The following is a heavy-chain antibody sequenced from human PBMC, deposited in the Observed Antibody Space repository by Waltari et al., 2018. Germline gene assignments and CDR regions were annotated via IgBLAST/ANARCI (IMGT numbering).Heavy chain of an antibody. J-gene: IGHJ3*02. CDR3: ARSGGVKRYAFDI. CDR2: IGTAGDT. D-gene: IGHD1-26*01. V-gene: IGHV3-13*01. Sequence: EVQLVESGGGLVQPGGSLRLSCAASGFTFSSYDMHWVRQATGKGLECVSAIGTAGDTYYPGSVKGRFTIARENAKNSLYLQMNSLRAGDTAVYYCARSGGVKRYAFDIWGQGTMVTVSS. CDR1: GFTFSSYD.